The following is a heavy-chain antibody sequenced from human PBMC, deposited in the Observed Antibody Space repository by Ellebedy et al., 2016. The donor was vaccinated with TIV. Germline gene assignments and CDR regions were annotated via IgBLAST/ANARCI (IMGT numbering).Heavy chain of an antibody. CDR1: GFIFSNYV. CDR3: TKRAENWGFFDY. D-gene: IGHD7-27*01. J-gene: IGHJ4*02. Sequence: GESLKISCAASGFIFSNYVMAWVRQVPGKGLEWVSAMAEYDGRTFYADPVRGRFTISRDNSGNTLFLHMKSLRAEDTAIYYCTKRAENWGFFDYWGQGARVTVSS. CDR2: MAEYDGRT. V-gene: IGHV3-23*01.